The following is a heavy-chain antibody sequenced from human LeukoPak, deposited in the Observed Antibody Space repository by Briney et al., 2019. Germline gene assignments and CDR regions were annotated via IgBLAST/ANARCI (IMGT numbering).Heavy chain of an antibody. CDR2: ISYDGSNK. J-gene: IGHJ4*02. CDR1: GFTFSSYA. Sequence: GRSLRLSCAGSGFTFSSYAMHRVRQAPGKGLEWVAVISYDGSNKYYADSVKGRFTISRDNSKNTLYLQMNSLRAEDTAVYYCARDKIVGATHFDYWGQGTLVTLSS. D-gene: IGHD1-26*01. V-gene: IGHV3-30*04. CDR3: ARDKIVGATHFDY.